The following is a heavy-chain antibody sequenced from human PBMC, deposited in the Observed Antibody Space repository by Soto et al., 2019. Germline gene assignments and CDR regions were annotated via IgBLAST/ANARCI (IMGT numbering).Heavy chain of an antibody. D-gene: IGHD3-3*01. V-gene: IGHV4-34*01. J-gene: IGHJ4*02. Sequence: PSETLSLTCAFYGGSFRGYYWSWIRQPPGKGLEWIGEINHSGSTNYNPSLKSRVTISVDTSKNQFSLKLSSVTAADTAVYYCARVWSNYVDYWGQGTLVTVSS. CDR3: ARVWSNYVDY. CDR1: GGSFRGYY. CDR2: INHSGST.